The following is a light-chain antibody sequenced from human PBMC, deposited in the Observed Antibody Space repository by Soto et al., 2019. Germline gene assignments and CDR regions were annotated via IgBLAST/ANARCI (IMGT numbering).Light chain of an antibody. CDR1: ESISRDY. Sequence: EIVLTQSPGTLSLSPGQRATLSCRASESISRDYLAWYQQRLGQAPRLLIYGASSGATGIPDRFSGSESGTDFTLTISRLEPEDFAIYYCHQYGGVPYTFGQGTKGDIK. V-gene: IGKV3-20*01. CDR3: HQYGGVPYT. J-gene: IGKJ2*01. CDR2: GAS.